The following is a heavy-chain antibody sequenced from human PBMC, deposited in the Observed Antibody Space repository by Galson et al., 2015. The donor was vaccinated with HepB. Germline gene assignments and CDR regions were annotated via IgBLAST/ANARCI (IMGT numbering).Heavy chain of an antibody. J-gene: IGHJ4*02. CDR2: ISYDGSNK. V-gene: IGHV3-30*04. D-gene: IGHD3-22*01. CDR1: GFTFSSYA. CDR3: ARDPTYYDSSGYYEAWEFDY. Sequence: SLRLSCAASGFTFSSYAMHWVRQAPGKGLEWVAVISYDGSNKYYADSVKGRFTISRDNSKNTLYLQMNSLRAEDTAVYYCARDPTYYDSSGYYEAWEFDYWGQGTLVTVSS.